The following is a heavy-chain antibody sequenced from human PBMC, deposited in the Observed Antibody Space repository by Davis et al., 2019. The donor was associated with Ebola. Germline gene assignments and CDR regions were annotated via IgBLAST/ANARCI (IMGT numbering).Heavy chain of an antibody. CDR2: IYASGST. V-gene: IGHV4-4*07. D-gene: IGHD3-22*01. Sequence: PSETLSLTCTVSGDSIRSYSWSWIRQSAGKGLEWIGRIYASGSTNYNPSLKSRVTMSVDTSKNHFSLKLSSVTAADTAVYYCASSSYYYDSSGYYPYYFDYWGQGTLVTVSS. CDR1: GDSIRSYS. CDR3: ASSSYYYDSSGYYPYYFDY. J-gene: IGHJ4*02.